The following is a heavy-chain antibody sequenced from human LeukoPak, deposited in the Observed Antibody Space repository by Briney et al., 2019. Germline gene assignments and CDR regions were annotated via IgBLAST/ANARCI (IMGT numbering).Heavy chain of an antibody. J-gene: IGHJ4*02. V-gene: IGHV5-51*01. D-gene: IGHD1-26*01. CDR2: IYPGDSDT. CDR3: ARFNDYLRGSYYLPDHFDY. Sequence: GESLKISCKGSGYSFTSYWIGWVRQMPGKGLEWMGIIYPGDSDTRYSPSFQGQVTISADKSISTAYLQWSSLKASDTAMYYCARFNDYLRGSYYLPDHFDYWGQGTLVTVSS. CDR1: GYSFTSYW.